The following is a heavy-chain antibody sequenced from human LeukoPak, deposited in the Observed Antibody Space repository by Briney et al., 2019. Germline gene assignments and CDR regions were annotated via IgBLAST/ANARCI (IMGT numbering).Heavy chain of an antibody. J-gene: IGHJ4*02. V-gene: IGHV3-21*01. CDR2: ISTRSTYI. D-gene: IGHD3-10*01. Sequence: GGSLRLSRAASGFTFSSYSMNWVRQAPGKGLEWVSSISTRSTYIYYADSVKGRFTISRDNARNSLSLQMNSLRAEDTAFYYCAARDSYGSGSYPIDYWGQGTLVTVSS. CDR1: GFTFSSYS. CDR3: AARDSYGSGSYPIDY.